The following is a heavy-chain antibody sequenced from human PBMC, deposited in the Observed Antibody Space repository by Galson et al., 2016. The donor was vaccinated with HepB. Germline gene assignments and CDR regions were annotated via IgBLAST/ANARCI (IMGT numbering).Heavy chain of an antibody. CDR2: IRASGGGT. CDR3: AREVVRGTDAFDI. Sequence: SLRLSCAASGFTSSSYAMNWVRQAPGKGLEWVSSIRASGGGTTYADSVTGRFTISRDTSKNTLYLQMNSLRAEDTAVYYCAREVVRGTDAFDIWGQGTMVTVSS. CDR1: GFTSSSYA. J-gene: IGHJ3*02. V-gene: IGHV3-23*01. D-gene: IGHD3-10*01.